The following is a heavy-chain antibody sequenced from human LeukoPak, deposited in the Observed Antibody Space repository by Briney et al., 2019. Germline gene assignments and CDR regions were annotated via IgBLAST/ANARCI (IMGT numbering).Heavy chain of an antibody. CDR3: ARARCSSTSCYLRGKKWFDP. Sequence: SETLSLTCAVYGGSFSGYYWSWIRQPPGKGLEWIGEINHSGSTNHNPSLKSRVTISVDTSKNQFSLKLSSVTAADTAVYYCARARCSSTSCYLRGKKWFDPWGQGTLVTVSS. CDR2: INHSGST. D-gene: IGHD2-2*01. J-gene: IGHJ5*02. CDR1: GGSFSGYY. V-gene: IGHV4-34*01.